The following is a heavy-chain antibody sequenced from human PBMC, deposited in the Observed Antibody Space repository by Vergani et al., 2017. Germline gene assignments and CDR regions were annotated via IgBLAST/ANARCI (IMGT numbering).Heavy chain of an antibody. CDR2: MSSGDSI. CDR3: ARETDTGSSISYYYYAMDV. V-gene: IGHV3-11*04. CDR1: GFTFSDHY. J-gene: IGHJ6*02. Sequence: QVQLVESGGGLVKPGGPLRPSCAASGFTFSDHYMSWVRQAPGKGLEGISYMSSGDSIYYADSVKGRFTVSRDNTKNTLYLQMNSLRAEDTAVYYCARETDTGSSISYYYYAMDVLGQGTTVSVSS. D-gene: IGHD3-9*01.